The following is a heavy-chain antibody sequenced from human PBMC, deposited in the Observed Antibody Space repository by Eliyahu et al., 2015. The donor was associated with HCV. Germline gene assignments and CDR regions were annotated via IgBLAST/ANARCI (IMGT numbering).Heavy chain of an antibody. CDR3: ASLGCSTIVDGVCYTGWYFDL. Sequence: QLQLQESGPGLVKPSETLSLTCTVSGGSISSXTYXWGWIRQPPGKGLXWIGSIYYSGSAYYNPSLKSRLTISVDTSKDQFSLKLSSVTAADTAMYYCASLGCSTIVDGVCYTGWYFDLWGRGTLVTVSS. CDR1: GGSISSXTYX. J-gene: IGHJ2*01. CDR2: IYYSGSA. V-gene: IGHV4-39*01. D-gene: IGHD2-8*01.